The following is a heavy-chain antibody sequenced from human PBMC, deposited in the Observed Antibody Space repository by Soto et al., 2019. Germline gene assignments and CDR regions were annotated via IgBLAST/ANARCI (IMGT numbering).Heavy chain of an antibody. CDR1: GGSITSSSYY. CDR3: MLGSGWKDFDY. V-gene: IGHV4-39*01. Sequence: QLQLQESGPGLVKPSETLSLTCTVSGGSITSSSYYWGWIRQPPGKGLEWIGNIYYSGSTYYNPSLKSRVTISVDTSRNQFSLKLSSVTAADTAVYYCMLGSGWKDFDYWGQGTLVTVYS. CDR2: IYYSGST. D-gene: IGHD3-22*01. J-gene: IGHJ4*02.